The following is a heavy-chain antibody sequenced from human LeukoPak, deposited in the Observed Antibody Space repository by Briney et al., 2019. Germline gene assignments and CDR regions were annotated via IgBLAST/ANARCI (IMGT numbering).Heavy chain of an antibody. Sequence: ASVKVSCKASGYTFTGYFMHWVRQAPGQGLEWMGWISPNTGGTNYAQTFQGRVLMTRDTSVSTAYMELYSLRSDDTAVYYCAKAADQYYYYYFYYMDVWGKGTTVTVSS. CDR2: ISPNTGGT. CDR1: GYTFTGYF. D-gene: IGHD2-2*01. J-gene: IGHJ6*03. V-gene: IGHV1-2*02. CDR3: AKAADQYYYYYFYYMDV.